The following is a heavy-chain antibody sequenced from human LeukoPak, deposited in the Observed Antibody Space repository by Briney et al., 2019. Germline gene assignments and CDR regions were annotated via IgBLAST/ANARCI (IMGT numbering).Heavy chain of an antibody. J-gene: IGHJ4*02. D-gene: IGHD4-23*01. V-gene: IGHV1-2*02. CDR3: ARDRGTVVTDLDY. Sequence: EASVKVSCKASGYTFTGYYMHWVRQAPGQGLEWMGWINPNSGGTNYAQKFQGRVTMTRDTSISTAYMELSRLRSDDTAVYYCARDRGTVVTDLDYWGQGTLVTVSS. CDR2: INPNSGGT. CDR1: GYTFTGYY.